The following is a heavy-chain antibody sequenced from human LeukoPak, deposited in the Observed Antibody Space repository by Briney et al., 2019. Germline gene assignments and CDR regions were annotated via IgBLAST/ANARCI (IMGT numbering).Heavy chain of an antibody. CDR1: GGSISSSSYY. CDR2: IYYSGST. Sequence: SQTLSLTCTVSGGSISSSSYYWGWIRHPPGKGLEWIGSIYYSGSTYYNPSLKSRVTISVDTSKNQFSLKLSSVTAADTAVYYCARHEIRAIVPYYFDYWGQGTLVTVSS. V-gene: IGHV4-39*01. J-gene: IGHJ4*02. D-gene: IGHD2-2*01. CDR3: ARHEIRAIVPYYFDY.